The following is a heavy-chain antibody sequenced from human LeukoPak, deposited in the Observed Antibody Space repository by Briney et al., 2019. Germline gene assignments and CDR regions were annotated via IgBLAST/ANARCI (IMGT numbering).Heavy chain of an antibody. CDR1: GFTFSSYS. CDR2: IRYDGSNK. D-gene: IGHD2-2*01. Sequence: GGSLRLSCAASGFTFSSYSMNWVRQAPGKGLEWVAFIRYDGSNKYYADSVKGRFTISRDNSKNTLYLQMNSLRAEDTAVYYCAKGDPGDIVVVPAANGVGYWGQGTLVTVSS. CDR3: AKGDPGDIVVVPAANGVGY. J-gene: IGHJ4*02. V-gene: IGHV3-30*02.